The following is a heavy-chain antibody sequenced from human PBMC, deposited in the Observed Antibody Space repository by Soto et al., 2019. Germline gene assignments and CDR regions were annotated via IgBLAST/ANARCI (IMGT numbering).Heavy chain of an antibody. CDR3: ATDDFHDSSANDAFDI. J-gene: IGHJ3*02. CDR1: VVSFNKYW. V-gene: IGHV3-7*05. CDR2: IKEDGSKK. D-gene: IGHD3-22*01. Sequence: GGSMELACAACVVSFNKYWMSWVRKATGKGLEWVANIKEDGSKKYYVDSVKGRFTISRDNAKNSLFLQMNSLRAEDTAVYYCATDDFHDSSANDAFDIWGQGTMVTVSS.